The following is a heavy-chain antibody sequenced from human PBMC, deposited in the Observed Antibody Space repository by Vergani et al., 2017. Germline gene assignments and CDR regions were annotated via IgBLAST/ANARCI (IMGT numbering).Heavy chain of an antibody. Sequence: EVQLVESGGGLVQPGRSLRLSCAASGFTFDDYAMHWVRQAPGKGLEWVSGISWNSGSIGYADSVKGRFTISRDNAKNSLYLQMNSLRAEDTALYYCAKDMRGCSGGSCYSYYYGMDVWGQGTTVTVSS. CDR1: GFTFDDYA. J-gene: IGHJ6*02. V-gene: IGHV3-9*01. D-gene: IGHD2-15*01. CDR3: AKDMRGCSGGSCYSYYYGMDV. CDR2: ISWNSGSI.